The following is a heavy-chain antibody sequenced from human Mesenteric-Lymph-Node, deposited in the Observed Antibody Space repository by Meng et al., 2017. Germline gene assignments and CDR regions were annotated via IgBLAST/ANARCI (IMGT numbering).Heavy chain of an antibody. CDR1: GGPINGYF. D-gene: IGHD6-19*01. Sequence: SETLSLTCTVSGGPINGYFWSWIRQPPGKGLEGIGSISHSGITSYNSSLKSRVSMSIDTSKNQFSLNLNSVTAADTAVYYCARDIADSSGSFDYWGQGTMVTVSS. J-gene: IGHJ4*02. CDR2: ISHSGIT. V-gene: IGHV4-59*01. CDR3: ARDIADSSGSFDY.